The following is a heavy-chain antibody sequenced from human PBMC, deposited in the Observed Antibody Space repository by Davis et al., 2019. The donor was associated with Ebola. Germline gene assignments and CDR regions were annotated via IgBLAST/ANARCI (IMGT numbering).Heavy chain of an antibody. D-gene: IGHD3-22*01. CDR3: ARDSTYYYDSSGSTPGA. V-gene: IGHV3-74*01. J-gene: IGHJ5*02. Sequence: GESLKISCAASAFTFSNYWMYWVRQAPGEGLMCVSRINSDGTFTTYADSVKGRFTISRDNAKNTLYLQMNSLRDEDTAVYYCARDSTYYYDSSGSTPGAWGQGTLVTVSS. CDR1: AFTFSNYW. CDR2: INSDGTFT.